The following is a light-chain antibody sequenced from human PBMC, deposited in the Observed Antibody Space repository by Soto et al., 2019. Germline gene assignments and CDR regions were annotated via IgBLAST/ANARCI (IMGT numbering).Light chain of an antibody. J-gene: IGKJ2*01. CDR3: QQSYSTPNT. V-gene: IGKV1-39*01. CDR1: QSISKY. CDR2: AAS. Sequence: DIQMTQSPSSLSASVGDRVTITCRAGQSISKYLNWHQQKPGKAPKLLIYAASSLQSGVPSRFSGSGSGTDFTLTINSLQPEDFATYYCQQSYSTPNTFGQGTKVEIK.